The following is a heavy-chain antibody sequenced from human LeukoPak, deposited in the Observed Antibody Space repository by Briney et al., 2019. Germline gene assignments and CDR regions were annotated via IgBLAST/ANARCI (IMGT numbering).Heavy chain of an antibody. D-gene: IGHD3-22*01. CDR2: ISYSGGST. V-gene: IGHV3-23*01. J-gene: IGHJ4*02. CDR3: AKSDTSGYWY. CDR1: GFTFSSNA. Sequence: GGSLRLSCAASGFTFSSNAMSWVRQAPGKGLEWVSGISYSGGSTYYADSVKGRFTISRDNSKNTLYLQMNSLRAEDTALYYCAKSDTSGYWYWGQGTLVTVSS.